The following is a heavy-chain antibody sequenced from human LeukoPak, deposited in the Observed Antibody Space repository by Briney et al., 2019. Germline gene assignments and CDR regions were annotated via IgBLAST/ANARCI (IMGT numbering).Heavy chain of an antibody. CDR3: CLCNWDGMGGAFDI. V-gene: IGHV3-48*01. CDR2: VNSGSNSI. CDR1: GFTFSSYS. Sequence: GGSLRLSCAASGFTFSSYSMNLVRQSPGKGLEWISYVNSGSNSIYYADSVKGRFTISRDNAKNSLYLQMNSLRAEDTAMYYCCLCNWDGMGGAFDIWGQGTMVTVSS. J-gene: IGHJ3*02. D-gene: IGHD1-1*01.